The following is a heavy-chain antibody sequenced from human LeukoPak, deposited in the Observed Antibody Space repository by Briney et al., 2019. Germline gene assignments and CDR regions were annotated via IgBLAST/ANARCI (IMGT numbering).Heavy chain of an antibody. Sequence: SGTLSLTCAVSGGSISSSNWWSWIRQHPGKGLEWIGYIYYSGSTYYNPSLKSRVTISVDTSKNQFSLKLSSVTAADTAVYYCARDAGFGERNNWFDPWGQGTLVTVSS. D-gene: IGHD3-10*01. V-gene: IGHV4-31*11. CDR1: GGSISSSNW. J-gene: IGHJ5*02. CDR2: IYYSGST. CDR3: ARDAGFGERNNWFDP.